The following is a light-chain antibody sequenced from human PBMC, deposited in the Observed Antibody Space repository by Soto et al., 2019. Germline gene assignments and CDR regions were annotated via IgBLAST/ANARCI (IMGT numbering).Light chain of an antibody. CDR1: SSNIGSNT. CDR2: SNN. V-gene: IGLV1-44*01. J-gene: IGLJ1*01. CDR3: AAWDDSLHGFYV. Sequence: VLTQPPSASETPGQRVAIPCSGSSSNIGSNTVNWYQQFPQTAPKLLIYSNNQRPSGVPDRFSGSKSGTSASLAISGLQSEDEADYYCAAWDDSLHGFYVFGTGTKVTVL.